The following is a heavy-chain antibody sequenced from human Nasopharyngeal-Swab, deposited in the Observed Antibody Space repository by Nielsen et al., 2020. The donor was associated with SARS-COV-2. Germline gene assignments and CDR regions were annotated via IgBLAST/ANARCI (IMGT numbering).Heavy chain of an antibody. Sequence: VRQMPGKGLEWVGRIGDKDHNYATTYGASVQGRFTISRDGSKNTAFLQMDSLKTEDTALYYCTTDFYFDYWGQGTLVTVSS. CDR2: IGDKDHNYAT. V-gene: IGHV3-73*01. CDR3: TTDFYFDY. J-gene: IGHJ4*02.